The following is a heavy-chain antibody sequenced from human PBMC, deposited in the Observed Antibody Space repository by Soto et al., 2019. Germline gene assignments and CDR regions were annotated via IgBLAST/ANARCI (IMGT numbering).Heavy chain of an antibody. V-gene: IGHV3-30*04. D-gene: IGHD1-26*01. CDR3: ARDRIVGSQDGFNAFDI. CDR2: LSYDGSNA. J-gene: IGHJ3*02. CDR1: GFTITNHA. Sequence: QVQLVESVGGVVQPGRSLRLSCAASGFTITNHAMHWVRQAPGKGLEWAAVLSYDGSNAYYADSVKGRFTISRDSPTNTLSLEMNSLGHEDTALYYCARDRIVGSQDGFNAFDIWGQGTMVTVSS.